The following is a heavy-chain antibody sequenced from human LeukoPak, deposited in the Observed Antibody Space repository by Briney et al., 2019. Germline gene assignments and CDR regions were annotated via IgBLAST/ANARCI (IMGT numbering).Heavy chain of an antibody. CDR3: ARDSFRTDWVTAGRTVYQRPPVYFDY. CDR1: GGTFSSYA. V-gene: IGHV1-69*13. CDR2: IIPIFGTA. D-gene: IGHD2-2*01. Sequence: GASVKLSCKASGGTFSSYAISWVRQAPGQGLEWMGGIIPIFGTANYADKFQGRVTITADESTSTAYMELSSLRSEDTAVYYCARDSFRTDWVTAGRTVYQRPPVYFDYWGQGTLVTVSS. J-gene: IGHJ4*02.